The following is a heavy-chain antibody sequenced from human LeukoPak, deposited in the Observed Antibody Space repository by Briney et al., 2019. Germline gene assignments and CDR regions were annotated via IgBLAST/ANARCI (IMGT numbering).Heavy chain of an antibody. CDR1: GFTFSIYA. V-gene: IGHV3-30-3*01. CDR3: ARVFYDFWSGPDY. D-gene: IGHD3-3*01. Sequence: GRSLRLSCAASGFTFSIYAMHWVRQAPGKGLEWVAVISYDGSNKYYADSVKGRFTIARDNTKNTLYLKMNSLRAEDTAVYCCARVFYDFWSGPDYWGQGTLVTVSS. CDR2: ISYDGSNK. J-gene: IGHJ4*02.